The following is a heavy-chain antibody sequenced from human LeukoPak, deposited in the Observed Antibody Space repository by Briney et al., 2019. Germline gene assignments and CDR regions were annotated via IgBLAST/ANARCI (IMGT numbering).Heavy chain of an antibody. D-gene: IGHD2-15*01. J-gene: IGHJ4*02. CDR1: GGSISSGGYY. CDR3: ARWTPRGCSGGSCYYFDY. V-gene: IGHV4-31*03. Sequence: SETLSLTCTVSGGSISSGGYYWSWIRQHPGKGLGWIGYIYYSGSTYYNPSLKSRVTISVDTSKNQFSLKLSSVTAADTAVYYCARWTPRGCSGGSCYYFDYWGQGTLVTVSS. CDR2: IYYSGST.